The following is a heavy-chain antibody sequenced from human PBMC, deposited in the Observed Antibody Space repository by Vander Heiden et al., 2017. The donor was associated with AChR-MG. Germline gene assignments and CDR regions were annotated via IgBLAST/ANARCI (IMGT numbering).Heavy chain of an antibody. CDR3: ARTMFAHYSSYFYYMDV. D-gene: IGHD3-10*02. CDR1: NGSISGNY. Sequence: QVQLQESCPGLVKPSETLSLTCTVLNGSISGNYWSWIRQSPGKGLQWMGYISGSGTSNSNPSLQTPISMSVDIFKNQVFLQMRSVSTADTAVYYCARTMFAHYSSYFYYMDVWGTGTTVTVSS. J-gene: IGHJ6*03. V-gene: IGHV4-59*01. CDR2: ISGSGTS.